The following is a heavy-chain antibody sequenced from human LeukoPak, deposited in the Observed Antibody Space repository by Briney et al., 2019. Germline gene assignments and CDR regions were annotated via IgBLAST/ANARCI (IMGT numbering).Heavy chain of an antibody. D-gene: IGHD3-22*01. CDR1: GGSISTSNW. CDR2: IYHSGST. V-gene: IGHV4-4*02. J-gene: IGHJ3*02. CDR3: ARKTYDSSGLIPHPGVFDI. Sequence: SETLSLTCAVSGGSISTSNWWSWVRQPPGKGLEWIGEIYHSGSTNYNPSLKSRVTISVDKSKNQFSLKLSSVAAADTAVYYCARKTYDSSGLIPHPGVFDIWGQGTMVTVSS.